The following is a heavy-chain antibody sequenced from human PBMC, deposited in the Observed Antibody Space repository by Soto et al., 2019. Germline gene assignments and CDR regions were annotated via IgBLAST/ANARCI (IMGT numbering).Heavy chain of an antibody. CDR3: GRVMRSLLSITALDT. Sequence: QVQLVQSGAEVKKPGASVKVSCKASGYTFTRDQIHWVRQAPGQGLEWMGMIDPSGGKTNYAQKFQGRVTMTRDTSTSIVYMALSSLRSEDTAIYFCGRVMRSLLSITALDTWGQGTLVTVSS. J-gene: IGHJ5*02. D-gene: IGHD3-10*01. V-gene: IGHV1-46*01. CDR2: IDPSGGKT. CDR1: GYTFTRDQ.